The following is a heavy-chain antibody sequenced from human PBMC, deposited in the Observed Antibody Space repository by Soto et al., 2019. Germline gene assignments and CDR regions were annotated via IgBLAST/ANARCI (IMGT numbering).Heavy chain of an antibody. V-gene: IGHV3-30-3*01. D-gene: IGHD6-6*01. CDR1: GFTFSSYA. J-gene: IGHJ3*02. CDR2: ISYDGSNK. CDR3: ARDGATYSSSSGDAFDI. Sequence: QVQLVESGGGVVQPGRSLRLSCAASGFTFSSYAMHWVRQAPGKGLEWVAVISYDGSNKYYADSVKGRFTISRDNSKNTLYLQINSRRAEDTAVYYCARDGATYSSSSGDAFDIWGQGTMVTVSS.